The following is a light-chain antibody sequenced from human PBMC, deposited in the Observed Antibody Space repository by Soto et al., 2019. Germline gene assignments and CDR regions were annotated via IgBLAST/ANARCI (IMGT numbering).Light chain of an antibody. CDR2: GAS. J-gene: IGKJ4*01. CDR1: QSVRSNF. V-gene: IGKV3-20*01. Sequence: EIVLTQSPGTLSLSPGERATLSCRASQSVRSNFLAWYQQKPGQAPRLLIYGASSRATGIPDRISGSGSGTDFTLTISRLEPEDFAVYHCQQYGSSVTFGGGTKVEIK. CDR3: QQYGSSVT.